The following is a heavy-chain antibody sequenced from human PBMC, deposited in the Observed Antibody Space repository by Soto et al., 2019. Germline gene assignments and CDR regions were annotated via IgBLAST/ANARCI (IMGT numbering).Heavy chain of an antibody. Sequence: QVQLQQSGPGLVKPSGTLSLTCTVSGCSITSSNCWWWVRQPPGKGLGWIGEIYYSGSTNYNPYLKRRATISVDKYKDQLSLQLSSVTAADAAVYCCARGLDYENAFDIWGQGTMVTVSS. D-gene: IGHD4-17*01. CDR3: ARGLDYENAFDI. CDR2: IYYSGST. J-gene: IGHJ3*02. V-gene: IGHV4-4*01. CDR1: GCSITSSNC.